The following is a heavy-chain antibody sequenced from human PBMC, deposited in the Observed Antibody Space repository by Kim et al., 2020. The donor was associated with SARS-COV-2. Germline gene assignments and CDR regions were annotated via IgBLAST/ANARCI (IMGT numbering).Heavy chain of an antibody. Sequence: DSVKGRFTISRDNSKNTLYLQMNSLRAEDTAVYYCVREDYYGSGSYYNAYWGQGTLVTVSS. CDR3: VREDYYGSGSYYNAY. J-gene: IGHJ4*02. D-gene: IGHD3-10*01. V-gene: IGHV3-30*01.